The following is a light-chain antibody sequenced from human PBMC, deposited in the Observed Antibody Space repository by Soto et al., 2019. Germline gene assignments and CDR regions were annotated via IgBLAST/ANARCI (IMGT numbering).Light chain of an antibody. CDR3: QQSYSTPQA. V-gene: IGKV1-39*01. Sequence: DVGIPQWPSPVSASVGDGVTIVCRASQSISSWLAWYQQKPGKAPKLLIYAASSLQSGVPSRFSGSGSGTDFTHTISSLQPEDFATYYCQQSYSTPQAFGQGTKVDIK. CDR1: QSISSW. J-gene: IGKJ1*01. CDR2: AAS.